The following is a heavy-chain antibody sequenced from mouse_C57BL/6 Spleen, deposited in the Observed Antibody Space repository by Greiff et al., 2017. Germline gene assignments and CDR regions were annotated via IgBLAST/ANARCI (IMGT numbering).Heavy chain of an antibody. CDR1: GFTFSSYA. J-gene: IGHJ1*03. CDR2: ISDGGSYT. Sequence: EVKLVESGGGLVKPGGSLKLSCAASGFTFSSYAMSWVRQTPEKRLEWVATISDGGSYTYYPDKVKGRFTISRDNAKNNLYLQMSHLKSEDTAMYYCAREDGYYGYFDVWGTGTTVTVSS. V-gene: IGHV5-4*01. D-gene: IGHD2-3*01. CDR3: AREDGYYGYFDV.